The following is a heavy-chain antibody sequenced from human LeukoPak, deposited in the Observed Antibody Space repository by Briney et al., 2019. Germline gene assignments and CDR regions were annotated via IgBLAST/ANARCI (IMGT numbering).Heavy chain of an antibody. J-gene: IGHJ4*02. CDR2: IKQDGSEM. V-gene: IGHV3-7*03. D-gene: IGHD5-24*01. CDR3: ARGGQRWDY. CDR1: GFTFSTDW. Sequence: GGSLRLSCAASGFTFSTDWMTWVRQAPGKGLEWVANIKQDGSEMYYVDSVKGRFTISRDNAKSSLYLQMNSLRVEDTAVYYCARGGQRWDYWGQGTLVTVSS.